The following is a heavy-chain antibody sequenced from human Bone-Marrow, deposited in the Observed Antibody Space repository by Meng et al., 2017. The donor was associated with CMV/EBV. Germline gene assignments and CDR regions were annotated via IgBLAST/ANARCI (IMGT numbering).Heavy chain of an antibody. D-gene: IGHD2-2*01. V-gene: IGHV3-21*01. Sequence: GESLKISCAASGFTFSSYSMNWVRQAPGKGLEWASSISSSSSYIYYADSVKGRFTISRDNAKNSLYLQMNSLRAEDTAVYYCARDHRGYCSSTSCYWEDYYYYGMDVWGQGTTVTVSS. CDR2: ISSSSSYI. J-gene: IGHJ6*02. CDR1: GFTFSSYS. CDR3: ARDHRGYCSSTSCYWEDYYYYGMDV.